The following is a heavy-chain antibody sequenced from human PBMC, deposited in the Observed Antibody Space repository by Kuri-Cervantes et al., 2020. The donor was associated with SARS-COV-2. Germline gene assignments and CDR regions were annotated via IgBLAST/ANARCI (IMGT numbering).Heavy chain of an antibody. CDR2: ISSKSSYR. CDR3: ARLDGIELWLRSLYHMDV. D-gene: IGHD5-18*01. Sequence: GGSLRLSCAASGFSFSSYSMNWVRQAPGKGLEWVSSISSKSSYRYYADSVKGRFTMSRDDGRNSLYLQMNSLRAEDTAVYYCARLDGIELWLRSLYHMDVWGKGTSVTVSS. V-gene: IGHV3-21*01. J-gene: IGHJ6*03. CDR1: GFSFSSYS.